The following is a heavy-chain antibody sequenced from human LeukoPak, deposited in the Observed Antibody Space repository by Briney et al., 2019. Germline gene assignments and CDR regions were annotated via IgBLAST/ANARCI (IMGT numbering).Heavy chain of an antibody. J-gene: IGHJ4*02. CDR1: GGSFSGYY. Sequence: SETLSLTCAVYGGSFSGYYWSWIRQPPGKGLEWIGEINHSGSTNYNPSLKSRVTISVDKSKNQFSLKLSSVTAADTAVYYCARAYYYGSGSNFDYWGQGTLVTVSS. D-gene: IGHD3-10*01. CDR3: ARAYYYGSGSNFDY. V-gene: IGHV4-34*01. CDR2: INHSGST.